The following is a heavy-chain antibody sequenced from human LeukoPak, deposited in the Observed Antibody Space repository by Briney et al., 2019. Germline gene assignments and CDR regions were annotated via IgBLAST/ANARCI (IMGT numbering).Heavy chain of an antibody. J-gene: IGHJ4*02. Sequence: ASVKVSCKASGYTITGYYMHWVRQAPGQGLEWMGRINPNTGNTNYAQKLQGRVTMTTDTSTSTAYMELRSLRSDDTAVYYCAREVGATEFDYWGQGTLVTVSS. CDR3: AREVGATEFDY. CDR1: GYTITGYY. CDR2: INPNTGNT. D-gene: IGHD1-26*01. V-gene: IGHV1-18*04.